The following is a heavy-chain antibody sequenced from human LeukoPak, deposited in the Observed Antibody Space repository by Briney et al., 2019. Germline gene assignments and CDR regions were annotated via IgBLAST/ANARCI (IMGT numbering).Heavy chain of an antibody. CDR3: AKDSAFYYIDV. Sequence: PGGSLRLFCAASGFTFSSYGMHWVRQAPGKGLEWVAVISYDGSNKYYADSVKGRFTISRDNSKNTLYLQMNSLKGDDTAVYYCAKDSAFYYIDVWGKGTTVIISS. D-gene: IGHD3-10*01. CDR1: GFTFSSYG. CDR2: ISYDGSNK. V-gene: IGHV3-30*19. J-gene: IGHJ6*03.